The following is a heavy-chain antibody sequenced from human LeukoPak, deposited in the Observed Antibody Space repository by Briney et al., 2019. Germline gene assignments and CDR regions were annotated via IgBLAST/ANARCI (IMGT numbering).Heavy chain of an antibody. CDR3: ARDASPGRTVTTSQYFYYYYYMDV. CDR1: GFTFSSFA. Sequence: GGSLRLSCAASGFTFSSFAMYWVRQAPGKGLEYVSAISSNGGGTYYGSSVKGRFTISRDNSKNTLYLQMGSLRAEDMAVYYCARDASPGRTVTTSQYFYYYYYMDVWGKGTTVTVSS. D-gene: IGHD4-17*01. V-gene: IGHV3-64*01. CDR2: ISSNGGGT. J-gene: IGHJ6*03.